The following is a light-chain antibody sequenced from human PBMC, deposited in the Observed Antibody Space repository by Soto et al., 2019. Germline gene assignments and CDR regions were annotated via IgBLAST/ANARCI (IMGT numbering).Light chain of an antibody. CDR1: QSVSGW. Sequence: DIQMTQSPSTLSASVGDTVTVTCRASQSVSGWLAWYQQKPGEAPKLLIYDASNLESGVPSRFSGSGSGTEFTLTISSLQPDDFATYYCQQYDDYWTFGQGTKVDIK. V-gene: IGKV1-5*01. CDR2: DAS. J-gene: IGKJ1*01. CDR3: QQYDDYWT.